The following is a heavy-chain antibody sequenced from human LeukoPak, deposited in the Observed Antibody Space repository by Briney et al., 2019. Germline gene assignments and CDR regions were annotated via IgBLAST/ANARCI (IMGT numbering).Heavy chain of an antibody. Sequence: PGGFLRLSCAASGFTFSSYWMHWVRQAPGKGLVWVSRIKTDGSNTGYADSVKGRFTISRDNAKNTLYLQMNSLRAEDTAVYYCTRGFRDVRGKGTTVIVSS. J-gene: IGHJ6*04. CDR1: GFTFSSYW. CDR3: TRGFRDV. V-gene: IGHV3-74*01. CDR2: IKTDGSNT.